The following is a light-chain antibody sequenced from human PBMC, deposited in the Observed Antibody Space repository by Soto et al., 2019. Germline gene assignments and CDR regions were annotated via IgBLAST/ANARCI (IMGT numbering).Light chain of an antibody. V-gene: IGKV3-20*01. CDR1: QHLSASD. CDR3: QQYGSAPLIT. J-gene: IGKJ5*01. CDR2: GVS. Sequence: IVVTQSPRTRSCSPGHICCVCCRSIQHLSASDMAACQQKPGQAPKFLIYGVSSRATGVPDRSSGSGSGTDFTLTISRLEPEDVAVYHCQQYGSAPLITFGQGTRLEI.